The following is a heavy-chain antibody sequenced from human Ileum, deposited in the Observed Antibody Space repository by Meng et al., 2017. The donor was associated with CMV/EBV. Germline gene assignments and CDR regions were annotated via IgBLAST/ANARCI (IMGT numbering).Heavy chain of an antibody. CDR2: LWYDGSRK. J-gene: IGHJ4*02. CDR1: GFPLNSYG. V-gene: IGHV3-33*01. D-gene: IGHD3-22*01. CDR3: ARDNDGSSHYSQFDY. Sequence: SGFPLNSYGIPWVRQFPGKGLEWVAGLWYDGSRKYFADSVQGRFSISRDDSKNTVYLQMNSLRAEDTAVYYCARDNDGSSHYSQFDYWGQGTLVTVSS.